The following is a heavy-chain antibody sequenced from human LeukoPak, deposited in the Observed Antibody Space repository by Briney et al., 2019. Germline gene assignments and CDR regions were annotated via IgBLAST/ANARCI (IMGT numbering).Heavy chain of an antibody. CDR2: IYYSGSA. J-gene: IGHJ4*02. CDR1: GGSIGSYY. D-gene: IGHD2-8*01. V-gene: IGHV4-59*01. Sequence: SETLSLTCTVSGGSIGSYYWGWIRQAPGKGLEWMGYIYYSGSAKYNPSLKSRVTISVDTSKNRFSLKLTSVNAADTAVYYCARFDTNGLYHFDFWGQGILVTVSS. CDR3: ARFDTNGLYHFDF.